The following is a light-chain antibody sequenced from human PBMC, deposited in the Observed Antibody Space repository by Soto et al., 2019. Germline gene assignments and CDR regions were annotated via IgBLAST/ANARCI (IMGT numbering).Light chain of an antibody. V-gene: IGKV3-11*01. J-gene: IGKJ2*01. Sequence: EIVLTQSPATLSLSPGERATLSCRASQSVSSYLAWYQQKPGQAPRLLIYDASNRAAGIPARFSGSGSGTDFTLIISSLEPEDFAVYYCHQRSNWHTFGQGTKLEIK. CDR2: DAS. CDR1: QSVSSY. CDR3: HQRSNWHT.